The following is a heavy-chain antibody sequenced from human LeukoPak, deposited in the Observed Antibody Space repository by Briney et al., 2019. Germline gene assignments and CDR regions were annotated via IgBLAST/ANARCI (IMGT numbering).Heavy chain of an antibody. V-gene: IGHV3-30*18. D-gene: IGHD3-22*01. CDR2: ISYDGSNK. CDR1: GFTFSSYG. Sequence: PGRSLRLSCAAPGFTFSSYGMHWVRQAPGEGLEWVAVISYDGSNKYCADSVKGRFTISRDNSKNTLYLQMNSLRAEDTAVYYCAKDGDYYDSSGYYYDAFDIWGQGTMVTVSS. CDR3: AKDGDYYDSSGYYYDAFDI. J-gene: IGHJ3*02.